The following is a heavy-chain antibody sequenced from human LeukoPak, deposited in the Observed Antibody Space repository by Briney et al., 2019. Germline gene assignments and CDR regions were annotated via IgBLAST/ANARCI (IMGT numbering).Heavy chain of an antibody. CDR1: GFTFSSYG. D-gene: IGHD1-7*01. J-gene: IGHJ4*02. V-gene: IGHV3-23*01. CDR3: AKDGKTRNWNYFQAKPVY. CDR2: ISGSVGST. Sequence: GGSLRLSCAASGFTFSSYGMSWVRQAPGKGLEWVSAISGSVGSTYYTDSVKGRFTISRDNAKNSLYLQMNSLRAEDTAIYYCAKDGKTRNWNYFQAKPVYWGQGTLVTVSS.